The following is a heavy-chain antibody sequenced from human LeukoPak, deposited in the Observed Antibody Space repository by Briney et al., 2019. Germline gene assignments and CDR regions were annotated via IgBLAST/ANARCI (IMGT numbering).Heavy chain of an antibody. D-gene: IGHD3-22*01. Sequence: GGSLRLSCAASGFTFSSYTMNWVRQAPGKGLEWVSSISSSSSYIYYADSMKGRFTISRDNAKNSLYLQMNSLRAEDTAVYYCAKGYYYDRYFDYWGQGTLVTVSS. J-gene: IGHJ4*02. CDR3: AKGYYYDRYFDY. CDR1: GFTFSSYT. V-gene: IGHV3-21*01. CDR2: ISSSSSYI.